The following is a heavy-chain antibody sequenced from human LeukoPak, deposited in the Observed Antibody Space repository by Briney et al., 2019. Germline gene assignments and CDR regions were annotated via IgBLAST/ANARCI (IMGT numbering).Heavy chain of an antibody. Sequence: GGSLRLSCAASGFTFRNYWMSWVRQAPGTGLEWVANIKQDGSDRNYVTSVRGRFTISRDNAESSLYLQMNSLRVEDTAVYYCVRNLAVAGTCFDSWGRGTLVTVSS. V-gene: IGHV3-7*03. CDR1: GFTFRNYW. CDR2: IKQDGSDR. CDR3: VRNLAVAGTCFDS. D-gene: IGHD6-19*01. J-gene: IGHJ4*02.